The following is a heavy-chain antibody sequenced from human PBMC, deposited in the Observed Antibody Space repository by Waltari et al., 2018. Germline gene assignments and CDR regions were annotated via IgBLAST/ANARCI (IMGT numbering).Heavy chain of an antibody. Sequence: EVQLLESGGGLVQPGGSLRLSCAASGFTFSSYAMSWVRQAPGKGREWVSVIYSGGSTYYADSVKGRFTISRDNSKNTLYLQMNSLRAEDTAVYYCAKGGYYYDSSGYYVRTGLDPWGQGTLVTVSS. CDR1: GFTFSSYA. J-gene: IGHJ5*02. CDR3: AKGGYYYDSSGYYVRTGLDP. CDR2: IYSGGST. D-gene: IGHD3-22*01. V-gene: IGHV3-23*03.